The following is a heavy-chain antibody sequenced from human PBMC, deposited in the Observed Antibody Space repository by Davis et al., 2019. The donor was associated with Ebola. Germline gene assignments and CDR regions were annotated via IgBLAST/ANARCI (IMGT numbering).Heavy chain of an antibody. Sequence: PSETLSLTCAVYGGSFSGYYWSWIRQPPGKGLEWIGEINHSGSTNYNPSLKSRVTISVDTSKNQFSLNLSSVTAADTAVYYCARRGGIAVAGDFDYWGQGTLVTVSS. V-gene: IGHV4-34*01. CDR1: GGSFSGYY. CDR2: INHSGST. CDR3: ARRGGIAVAGDFDY. D-gene: IGHD6-19*01. J-gene: IGHJ4*02.